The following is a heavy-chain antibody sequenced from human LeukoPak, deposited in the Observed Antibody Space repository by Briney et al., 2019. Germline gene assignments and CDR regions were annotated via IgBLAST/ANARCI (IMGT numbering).Heavy chain of an antibody. Sequence: GGSLRLSCAASGFTLSSYAMNWVRQAPGKGLEWVSGISGSGSAYYADSVKGRFSISRGKSKNTVYLQMDSLRAEDTAVYYCAKRGAEVGASVAPGDYWGQGTLLTVSS. D-gene: IGHD1-26*01. CDR1: GFTLSSYA. J-gene: IGHJ4*02. CDR2: ISGSGSA. V-gene: IGHV3-23*01. CDR3: AKRGAEVGASVAPGDY.